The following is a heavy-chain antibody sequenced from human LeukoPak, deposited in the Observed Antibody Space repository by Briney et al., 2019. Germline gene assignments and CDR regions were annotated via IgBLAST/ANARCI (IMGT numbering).Heavy chain of an antibody. CDR2: ISGSGGST. V-gene: IGHV3-23*01. Sequence: GGPLRLSCAASGFTFSSYAMSWVRQAPGKGLEWVSAISGSGGSTYYADSVKGRFTISRDNSKNTLYLQMNSLRAEDTAVYYCAKDLSGTNYYYYGMDVWGQGTTVTVSS. D-gene: IGHD3-16*02. CDR1: GFTFSSYA. CDR3: AKDLSGTNYYYYGMDV. J-gene: IGHJ6*02.